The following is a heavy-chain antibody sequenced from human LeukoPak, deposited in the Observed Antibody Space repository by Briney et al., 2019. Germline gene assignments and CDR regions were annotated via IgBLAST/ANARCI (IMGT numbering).Heavy chain of an antibody. Sequence: GGSLRLSCAASGFTFSSYEMNWVHQAPGKGLEWVSYISSSGSTIYYADSAKGRFTISRDNAKNSLYLQMNSLRAEDTAVYYCAERGITMIGGVWGKGTTVTISS. CDR2: ISSSGSTI. D-gene: IGHD3-10*02. V-gene: IGHV3-48*03. CDR1: GFTFSSYE. J-gene: IGHJ6*04. CDR3: AERGITMIGGV.